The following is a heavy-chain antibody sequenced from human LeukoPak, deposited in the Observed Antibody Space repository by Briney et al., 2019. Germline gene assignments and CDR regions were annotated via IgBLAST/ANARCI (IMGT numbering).Heavy chain of an antibody. D-gene: IGHD3-22*01. CDR3: ARGGYDY. CDR2: ISYDGSNK. Sequence: GSLRLSCAASGFTFSSYAMHWVRQAPGKGLEWVAVISYDGSNKYYADSVKGRFTISRDNSKNKLYLQMNSLRAEDTAVYYCARGGYDYWGQGTLVTVSS. CDR1: GFTFSSYA. J-gene: IGHJ4*02. V-gene: IGHV3-30-3*01.